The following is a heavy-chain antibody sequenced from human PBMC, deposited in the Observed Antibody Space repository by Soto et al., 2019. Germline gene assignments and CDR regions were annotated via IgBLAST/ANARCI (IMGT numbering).Heavy chain of an antibody. CDR3: ARTLNWGADAFDV. CDR1: GYSFTTYW. V-gene: IGHV5-51*01. J-gene: IGHJ3*01. Sequence: GESLKISCKGSGYSFTTYWLAWVRQMPGKGLEYMGIIYPGDSDTRYSPSFQGQVTISADKSISTAYLLWRSLKASDTAMYYCARTLNWGADAFDVWRQGTMVTVSS. D-gene: IGHD7-27*01. CDR2: IYPGDSDT.